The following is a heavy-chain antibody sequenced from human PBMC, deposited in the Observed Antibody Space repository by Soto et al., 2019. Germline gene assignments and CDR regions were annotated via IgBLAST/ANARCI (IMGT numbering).Heavy chain of an antibody. J-gene: IGHJ4*02. CDR1: GFSFSSYA. CDR3: VREYCGGDCYFDY. CDR2: IWYDASNK. Sequence: QVQLVESGGGVVQPGRSLRLSCAASGFSFSSYAMHWVRQAPGKGPEWVAVIWYDASNKYSADSVKGRFTISRDNSKKTVYLQMNNLGVEDTAVYYCVREYCGGDCYFDYWGQGTLVTVSS. V-gene: IGHV3-33*01. D-gene: IGHD2-21*01.